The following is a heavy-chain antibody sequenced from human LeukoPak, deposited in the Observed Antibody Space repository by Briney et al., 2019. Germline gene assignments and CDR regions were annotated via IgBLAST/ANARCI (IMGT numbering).Heavy chain of an antibody. J-gene: IGHJ6*03. V-gene: IGHV1-69*05. D-gene: IGHD3-10*01. CDR1: GGTFSSYA. CDR3: AKTERKMSITMVRDYYYYMDV. CDR2: IIPIFGTA. Sequence: GASVKVSCKASGGTFSSYAISWVRQAPGQGLEWMGGIIPIFGTANYAQKFQGRVTITTDESTSTAYVELSSLRSEDTAVYYCAKTERKMSITMVRDYYYYMDVWGKGTTVTVSS.